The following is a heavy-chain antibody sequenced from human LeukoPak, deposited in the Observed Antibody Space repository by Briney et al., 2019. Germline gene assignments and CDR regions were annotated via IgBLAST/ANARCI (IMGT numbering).Heavy chain of an antibody. D-gene: IGHD3-10*01. Sequence: SVKVSCKASGGTFSSYAISWVRQAPGQGLEWMGGIIPFFGTATYAQKFQGRVTITADESTSTAYMELSSLRSDDTAVYYCARDHLPPGGSGSYYIPVYWGQGTLVTVSS. CDR3: ARDHLPPGGSGSYYIPVY. J-gene: IGHJ4*02. V-gene: IGHV1-69*01. CDR2: IIPFFGTA. CDR1: GGTFSSYA.